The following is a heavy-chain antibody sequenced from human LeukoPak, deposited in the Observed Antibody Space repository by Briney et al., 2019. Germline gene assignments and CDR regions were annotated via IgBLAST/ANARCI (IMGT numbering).Heavy chain of an antibody. J-gene: IGHJ4*02. CDR2: ISSSSSYI. CDR1: GFTFSSYS. Sequence: PGGSLRLSCAASGFTFSSYSMNWVRQAPGKGLEWVSSISSSSSYIYYADSVKGRFTISRDNAKNSLCLQMNSLRAEDTAVYYCARGDPLWFGELGFDYWGQGTLVTVSS. D-gene: IGHD3-10*01. CDR3: ARGDPLWFGELGFDY. V-gene: IGHV3-21*01.